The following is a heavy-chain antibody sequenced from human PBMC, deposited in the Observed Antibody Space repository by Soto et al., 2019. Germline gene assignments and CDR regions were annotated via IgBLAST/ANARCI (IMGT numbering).Heavy chain of an antibody. Sequence: GGSLRLSCAASGFTFSSYSMNWVRQAPGKGLEWVSSISSSSSYIYYADSVKGRFTISRDNAKNSLYLQMKSLRAEDTAVYYCAQSAPTFGMDVWGQGTTVTVSS. CDR1: GFTFSSYS. CDR2: ISSSSSYI. V-gene: IGHV3-21*01. CDR3: AQSAPTFGMDV. J-gene: IGHJ6*02.